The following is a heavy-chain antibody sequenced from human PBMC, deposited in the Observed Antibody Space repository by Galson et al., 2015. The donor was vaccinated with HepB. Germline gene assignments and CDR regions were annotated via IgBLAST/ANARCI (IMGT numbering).Heavy chain of an antibody. D-gene: IGHD6-19*01. CDR1: GYSFTSYG. Sequence: SVKVSCKASGYSFTSYGISWVRQAPGQGLEWMGWISVYNGYTNYAQKLQGRVTMATDTSTSTAYLELRSLRSDDTAVYYCAREMPCIAVSGPCAFDIWGQGTMIIVSS. CDR3: AREMPCIAVSGPCAFDI. V-gene: IGHV1-18*04. CDR2: ISVYNGYT. J-gene: IGHJ3*02.